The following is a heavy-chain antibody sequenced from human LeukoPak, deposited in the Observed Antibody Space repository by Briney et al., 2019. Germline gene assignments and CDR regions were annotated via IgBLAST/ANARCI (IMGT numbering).Heavy chain of an antibody. D-gene: IGHD5-18*01. CDR2: ISNSGGST. V-gene: IGHV3-23*01. CDR1: GFTFSSYG. CDR3: ARIPSDSAMVSSSY. Sequence: GGTLRLSCAASGFTFSSYGMSWVRQAPGRGLEWVSSISNSGGSTYYADSVKGRFTISRDNAKNTLYLQMNSLRAEDTAVYYCARIPSDSAMVSSSYWGQGTLFTVSS. J-gene: IGHJ4*02.